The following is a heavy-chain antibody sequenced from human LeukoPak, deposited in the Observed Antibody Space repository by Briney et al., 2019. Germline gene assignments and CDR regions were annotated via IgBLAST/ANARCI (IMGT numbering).Heavy chain of an antibody. CDR2: ISGYNGKT. D-gene: IGHD1-26*01. CDR3: ARVGATYGDPLEYDY. Sequence: ASVKVSCKASGYSFATYAITWVRQAPGLGLEWMGWISGYNGKTNYAPKLQGRLTMTTDTSTSTAYVELRSLRSDDTAMYYCARVGATYGDPLEYDYWGQGTLVTVSS. J-gene: IGHJ4*02. CDR1: GYSFATYA. V-gene: IGHV1-18*01.